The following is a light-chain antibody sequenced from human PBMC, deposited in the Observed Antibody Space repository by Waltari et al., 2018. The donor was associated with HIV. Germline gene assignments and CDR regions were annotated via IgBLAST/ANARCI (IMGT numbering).Light chain of an antibody. CDR1: QGISSY. V-gene: IGKV1-9*01. Sequence: DIQLTQSPSFQSASVGDRVTITCRASQGISSYLAWYQQKPGKAPKLLIYAASTLQSGVPSRCSGSGSGTEFTLTISSLQPEDLATYDCQQLNSYPPDTFGQGTRRDIK. CDR3: QQLNSYPPDT. CDR2: AAS. J-gene: IGKJ5*01.